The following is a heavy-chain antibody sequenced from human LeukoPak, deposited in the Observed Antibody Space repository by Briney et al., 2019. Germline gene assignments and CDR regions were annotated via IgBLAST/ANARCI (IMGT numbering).Heavy chain of an antibody. V-gene: IGHV3-21*01. CDR2: ITGTSTFI. D-gene: IGHD3-10*02. J-gene: IGHJ6*04. Sequence: GGSLRLSCAASGFTFSSYSMNWVRQAPGKGLEWVSSITGTSTFIYYADSVKGRFTISRDNAKNSLYLQMNSLRAEDTAVYYCAELGITMIGGVWGKGTTVTISS. CDR3: AELGITMIGGV. CDR1: GFTFSSYS.